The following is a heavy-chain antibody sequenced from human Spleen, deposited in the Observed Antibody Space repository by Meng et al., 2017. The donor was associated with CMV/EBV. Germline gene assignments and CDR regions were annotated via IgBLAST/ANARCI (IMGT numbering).Heavy chain of an antibody. Sequence: SETLSLTCAVSGDSISSGGYYWNWIRQQPGKGLEWIGYIYYSGTTYYNPSLRSRLTISLGPSTNQFSLKLSSVTAADTAVYYCARGSRGGTNDYRGQGTLVTVSS. D-gene: IGHD1-1*01. CDR1: GDSISSGGYY. J-gene: IGHJ4*02. CDR3: ARGSRGGTNDY. V-gene: IGHV4-31*11. CDR2: IYYSGTT.